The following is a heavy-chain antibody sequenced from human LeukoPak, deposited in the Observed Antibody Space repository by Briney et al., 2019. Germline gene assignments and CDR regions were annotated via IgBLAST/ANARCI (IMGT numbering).Heavy chain of an antibody. Sequence: GGSLRLSCAASGFPFSTYGMHWVRQAPGKGLEWVAAISNDGNNKFYADSVKGRFTISRDNPKNTMNLQMNSLRAEDTALYYCAKDSGSYYFDYWGQGTLVTVSS. CDR3: AKDSGSYYFDY. D-gene: IGHD1-26*01. J-gene: IGHJ4*02. CDR2: ISNDGNNK. V-gene: IGHV3-30*18. CDR1: GFPFSTYG.